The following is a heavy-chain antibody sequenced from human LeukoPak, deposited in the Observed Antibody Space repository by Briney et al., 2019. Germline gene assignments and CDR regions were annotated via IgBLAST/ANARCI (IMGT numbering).Heavy chain of an antibody. CDR2: IYYSGST. Sequence: SETLSLTCTVSGGSISSSSYYWGWIRQPPGKGLEWIGSIYYSGSTYYNPSLKSRVTISVDTSKNQFSLKLSSVTAADTAVYYCARGGSPVGATNDYWGQGTLVTVSS. J-gene: IGHJ4*02. CDR3: ARGGSPVGATNDY. V-gene: IGHV4-39*07. D-gene: IGHD1-26*01. CDR1: GGSISSSSYY.